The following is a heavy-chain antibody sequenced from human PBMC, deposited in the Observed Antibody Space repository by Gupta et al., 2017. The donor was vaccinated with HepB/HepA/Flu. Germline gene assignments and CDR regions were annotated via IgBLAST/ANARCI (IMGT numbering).Heavy chain of an antibody. Sequence: QVQLVQCGAEVQKPCAAVKVSCQASGYTFTGSYMPWVRQAPGQGLEWMGWINPNSGGTNYEQKCQGWVTTTRYTSTSTAYLGMRRPRSDATDVYYCARKDWTHRGMDVWGQGTTVTVSS. CDR3: ARKDWTHRGMDV. D-gene: IGHD1-1*01. J-gene: IGHJ6*02. V-gene: IGHV1-2*04. CDR2: INPNSGGT. CDR1: GYTFTGSY.